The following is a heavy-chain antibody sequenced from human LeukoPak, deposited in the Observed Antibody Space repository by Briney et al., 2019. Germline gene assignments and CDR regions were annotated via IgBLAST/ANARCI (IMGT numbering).Heavy chain of an antibody. V-gene: IGHV1-69*05. CDR3: ARDTAMVTAYFDY. CDR1: GGTFSSYA. D-gene: IGHD5-18*01. J-gene: IGHJ4*02. Sequence: ASVKVSCKASGGTFSSYAISWVRQAPGQGLEWMGGIIPIFGTANYAQKFQGRVTITRDTSASTAYMELSSLRSEDTAVYYCARDTAMVTAYFDYWGQGTLVTVSS. CDR2: IIPIFGTA.